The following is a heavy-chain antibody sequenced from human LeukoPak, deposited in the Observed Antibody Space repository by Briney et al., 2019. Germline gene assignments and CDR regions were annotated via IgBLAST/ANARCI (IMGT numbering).Heavy chain of an antibody. CDR3: ARVVRWLQFDRTRSRVFDY. V-gene: IGHV3-30-3*01. Sequence: QPGGSLRLSCAASGFTFSSYAMHWVRQAPGKGLEWVAAISYDGSNKYYADSVKGRFTISRDNAKNSLYLQMNSLRAEDTAVYYCARVVRWLQFDRTRSRVFDYWGQGTLVTVSS. CDR1: GFTFSSYA. J-gene: IGHJ4*02. D-gene: IGHD5-24*01. CDR2: ISYDGSNK.